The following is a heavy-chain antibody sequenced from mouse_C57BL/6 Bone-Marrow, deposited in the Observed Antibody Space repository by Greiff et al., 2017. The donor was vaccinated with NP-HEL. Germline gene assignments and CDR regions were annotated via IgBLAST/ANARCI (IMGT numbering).Heavy chain of an antibody. J-gene: IGHJ3*01. Sequence: VQLKQSGPELVKPGASVKIPCKASGYTFTDYNMAWVKQSHGKSLEWIGDINPNNGGTIYNQKFKGKATLTVDKSSSTAYMELRSLTSEDTAVYYCTTRGWLRRGFAYWGQGTLVTVSA. CDR1: GYTFTDYN. D-gene: IGHD2-2*01. CDR2: INPNNGGT. V-gene: IGHV1-18*01. CDR3: TTRGWLRRGFAY.